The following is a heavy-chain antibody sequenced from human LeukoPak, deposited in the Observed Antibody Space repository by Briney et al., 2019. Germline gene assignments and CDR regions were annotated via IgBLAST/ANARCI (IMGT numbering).Heavy chain of an antibody. CDR2: ISAYNGNT. V-gene: IGHV1-18*01. J-gene: IGHJ1*01. D-gene: IGHD6-19*01. Sequence: ASVKVSCKAPGYTFTSYGISWVRWVRQAPGQGLEWMGWISAYNGNTNYAQKFQGRVTMTTDTSTSTAYMELRSLRSDDTAVYYCARADVYSSGWLVAEYFQHWGQGTLVIVSS. CDR3: ARADVYSSGWLVAEYFQH. CDR1: GYTFTSYG.